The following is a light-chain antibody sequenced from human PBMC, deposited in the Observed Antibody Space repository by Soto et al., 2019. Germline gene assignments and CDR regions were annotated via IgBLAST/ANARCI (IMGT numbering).Light chain of an antibody. CDR2: GVS. J-gene: IGKJ1*01. CDR3: QQYNNWQT. V-gene: IGKV3-15*01. Sequence: ERIMTQSPATLSVSPGESATLSCRASQSVSSNLAWYQQKPGQAPRLLIYGVSTRATGIPARFSGSGSETKFTLTISSLQSEDFGLYYCQQYNNWQTFGQGTKVDIK. CDR1: QSVSSN.